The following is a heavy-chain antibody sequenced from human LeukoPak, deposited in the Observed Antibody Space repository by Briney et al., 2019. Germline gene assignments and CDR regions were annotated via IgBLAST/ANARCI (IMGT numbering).Heavy chain of an antibody. D-gene: IGHD2-2*01. J-gene: IGHJ4*02. Sequence: PGGSLRLSCAASGFTFSNHGMHWVRQAPGKGLEWVAVIWYDGSNQYYADSVKGRFTISRDNSKNMVYLQMNSLRAEDTAVYYCAKDPYGTRYFDYWGQGTLVTVSS. CDR3: AKDPYGTRYFDY. CDR2: IWYDGSNQ. CDR1: GFTFSNHG. V-gene: IGHV3-33*06.